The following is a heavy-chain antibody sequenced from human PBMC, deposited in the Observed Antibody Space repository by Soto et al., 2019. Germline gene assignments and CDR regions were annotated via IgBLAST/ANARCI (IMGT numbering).Heavy chain of an antibody. Sequence: SETLSLTCTVSGGSISSSSYYWGWIRQAPGKGLEWIGSIYYSGSTYYNPSLKSRVTISVDTSKNQFSLKLSSVTAADTAVYYCARLGRTAAASGWFDPWGQGTLVTVSS. D-gene: IGHD6-13*01. CDR3: ARLGRTAAASGWFDP. J-gene: IGHJ5*02. CDR2: IYYSGST. CDR1: GGSISSSSYY. V-gene: IGHV4-39*01.